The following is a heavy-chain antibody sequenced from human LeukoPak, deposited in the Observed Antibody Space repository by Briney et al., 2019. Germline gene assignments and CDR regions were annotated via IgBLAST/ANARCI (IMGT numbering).Heavy chain of an antibody. CDR2: IYYSGST. CDR3: ARRLGATTTGFDY. V-gene: IGHV4-59*08. CDR1: GGSISSYY. J-gene: IGHJ4*02. Sequence: SETLSLTCTVSGGSISSYYWSWIRQPPGKGLEWIGHIYYSGSTNYNPSLKSRVTISVDTSKTQFSLKLSSVTAADTAVYYRARRLGATTTGFDYWGQGTLVTVSS. D-gene: IGHD1-26*01.